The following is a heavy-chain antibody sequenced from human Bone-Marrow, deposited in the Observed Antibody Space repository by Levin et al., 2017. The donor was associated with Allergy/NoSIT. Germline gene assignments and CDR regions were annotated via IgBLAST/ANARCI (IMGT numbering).Heavy chain of an antibody. D-gene: IGHD2-2*01. Sequence: SQTLSLTCTVSGGSISSYYWSWIRQPPGKGLEWIGYIYYSGSTNYNPSLKSRVTISVDTSKNQFSLKLSSVTAADTAVYYCARGREDIVVVPAAMERLYDYDYMDGWGKGTTVTVSS. CDR1: GGSISSYY. J-gene: IGHJ6*03. CDR2: IYYSGST. CDR3: ARGREDIVVVPAAMERLYDYDYMDG. V-gene: IGHV4-59*01.